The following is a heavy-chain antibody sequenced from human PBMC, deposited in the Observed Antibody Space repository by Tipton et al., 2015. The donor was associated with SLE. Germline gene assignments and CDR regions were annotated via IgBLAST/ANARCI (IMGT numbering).Heavy chain of an antibody. CDR1: GGSISSYY. CDR2: IYTSGST. V-gene: IGHV4-4*07. Sequence: TLSLTCTVSGGSISSYYWSWIRQPAGKGLEWIGRIYTSGSTNYNPSLKSRVTISVDTSKNQFSLKLSSVTAADTAVYYCARANDSSAPGTFDIWGQGTMVTVSS. D-gene: IGHD3-22*01. CDR3: ARANDSSAPGTFDI. J-gene: IGHJ3*02.